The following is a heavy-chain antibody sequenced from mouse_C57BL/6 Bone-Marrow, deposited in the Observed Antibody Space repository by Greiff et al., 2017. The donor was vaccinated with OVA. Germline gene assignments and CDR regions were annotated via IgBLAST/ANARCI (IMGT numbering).Heavy chain of an antibody. Sequence: QVQLQQPGAELVMPGASVKLSCKASGYTFTSYWMHWVKQRPGQGLEWIGEIDPSDSYTNYNQKFKGKSTLTVDKSSSTAYMQLSSLTSEDSAVYYCARGPHYYGSMDYWGQGTSVTVSS. CDR3: ARGPHYYGSMDY. V-gene: IGHV1-69*01. J-gene: IGHJ4*01. D-gene: IGHD1-2*01. CDR1: GYTFTSYW. CDR2: IDPSDSYT.